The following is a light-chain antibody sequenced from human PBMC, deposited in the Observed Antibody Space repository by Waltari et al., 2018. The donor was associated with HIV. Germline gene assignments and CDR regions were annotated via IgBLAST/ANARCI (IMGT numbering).Light chain of an antibody. Sequence: DIVMTQSPDSLAVSLGERATINCKSSQSVLSSSNNKNYLAWYQQKPGHPPNVLIYWASTRESGVPDLFSCSGSGTDFALTIISLQAEDVAVYYCQQDYSTPWTFGQGTKVESK. J-gene: IGKJ1*01. CDR1: QSVLSSSNNKNY. V-gene: IGKV4-1*01. CDR2: WAS. CDR3: QQDYSTPWT.